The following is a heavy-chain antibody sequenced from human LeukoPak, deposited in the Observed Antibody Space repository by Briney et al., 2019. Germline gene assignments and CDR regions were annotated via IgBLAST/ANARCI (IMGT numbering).Heavy chain of an antibody. CDR1: GGSISSGGYY. Sequence: SETLSLTCTVSGGSISSGGYYWSWIRQHPGKGLEWIGYIYYSGSTYYNPSLKSRVTISVDTFKNQFSLKLSSVTAADTAVYYCARRKRYCSGGSCSNPYYYYYGMDVWGQGTTVTVSS. D-gene: IGHD2-15*01. J-gene: IGHJ6*02. CDR2: IYYSGST. V-gene: IGHV4-31*03. CDR3: ARRKRYCSGGSCSNPYYYYYGMDV.